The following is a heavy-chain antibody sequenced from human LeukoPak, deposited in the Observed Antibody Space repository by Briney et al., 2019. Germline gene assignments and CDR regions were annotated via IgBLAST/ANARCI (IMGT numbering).Heavy chain of an antibody. CDR1: GGSISSSSYY. CDR3: ARVGGGGRWFGELSGLDY. CDR2: IYYSGST. V-gene: IGHV4-39*07. Sequence: SETLSLTCTVSGGSISSSSYYWGWIRQPPGKGLEWIGSIYYSGSTYYNPSLKSRVTISVDKSKNQFSLKLSSVTAADTAVYYCARVGGGGRWFGELSGLDYWGQGTLVTVSS. J-gene: IGHJ4*02. D-gene: IGHD3-10*01.